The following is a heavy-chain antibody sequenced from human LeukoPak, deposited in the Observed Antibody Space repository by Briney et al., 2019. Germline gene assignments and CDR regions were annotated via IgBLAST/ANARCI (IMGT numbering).Heavy chain of an antibody. D-gene: IGHD1-26*01. CDR3: ARRHSGSHREE. CDR1: GDSIYNSDYY. Sequence: SETLSLTCTVSGDSIYNSDYYWGWIRQPPGKGLEWIGSIFYGGSTYYNPSLGSRVTVSIATSKSQFSLKLSSVTAADTAVYYCARRHSGSHREEWGQGTLVTVSS. J-gene: IGHJ4*02. V-gene: IGHV4-39*07. CDR2: IFYGGST.